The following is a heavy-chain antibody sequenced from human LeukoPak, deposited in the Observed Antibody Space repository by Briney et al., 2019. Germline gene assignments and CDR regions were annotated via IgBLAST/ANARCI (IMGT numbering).Heavy chain of an antibody. CDR2: IWYDGSNK. J-gene: IGHJ4*02. CDR1: GLTFSSYG. CDR3: ARGLGYSSGWAFDY. V-gene: IGHV3-33*01. Sequence: GGSLRLSCAASGLTFSSYGMHWVRQAPGKGLEWVAVIWYDGSNKYYADSVKGRFTISRDSSKNTLYLQMNSLRAEDTAVYYCARGLGYSSGWAFDYWGQGTLVTVSS. D-gene: IGHD6-19*01.